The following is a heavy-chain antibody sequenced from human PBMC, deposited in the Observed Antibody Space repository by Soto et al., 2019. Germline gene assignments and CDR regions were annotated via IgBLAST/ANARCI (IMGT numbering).Heavy chain of an antibody. CDR1: GYIFTDYH. CDR3: ARGHSTDCSNGVCSFFYNHEMDV. V-gene: IGHV1-2*04. J-gene: IGHJ6*02. D-gene: IGHD2-8*01. CDR2: INPNSGGT. Sequence: AAVKVSCDASGYIFTDYHIHWLRQAPGQVLEWLVRINPNSGGTSTAQKFQGWVTMTRDRSISTVYMELTRLRSDDTAVYFCARGHSTDCSNGVCSFFYNHEMDVWGQGTTVTVSS.